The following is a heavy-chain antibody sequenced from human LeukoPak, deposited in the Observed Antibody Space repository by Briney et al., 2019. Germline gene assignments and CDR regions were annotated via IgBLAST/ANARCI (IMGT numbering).Heavy chain of an antibody. CDR1: GFTFDDYG. D-gene: IGHD5-24*01. J-gene: IGHJ3*01. V-gene: IGHV3-20*04. CDR3: ARDREMATRLHDAFDF. CDR2: IKWNGGST. Sequence: GGSLRLSCAASGFTFDDYGMSWVRQAPGKGLEWVSGIKWNGGSTGYANSVKGRFTISRDNAKNSLYLQIHSLRAEDTAVYYCARDREMATRLHDAFDFWGQGTMVTVSS.